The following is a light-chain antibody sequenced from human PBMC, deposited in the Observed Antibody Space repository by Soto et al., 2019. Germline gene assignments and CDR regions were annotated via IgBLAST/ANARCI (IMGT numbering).Light chain of an antibody. Sequence: DIQMTQSPSTLSASVGDRVTITCRASQSISSWLAWYQQKPGKAPKLLIYDASSLESGVPSRFSGSGSGTEFPLTISSLQPDDFATYYCQHHKTFGPGTKVDIK. CDR2: DAS. V-gene: IGKV1-5*01. J-gene: IGKJ3*01. CDR1: QSISSW. CDR3: QHHKT.